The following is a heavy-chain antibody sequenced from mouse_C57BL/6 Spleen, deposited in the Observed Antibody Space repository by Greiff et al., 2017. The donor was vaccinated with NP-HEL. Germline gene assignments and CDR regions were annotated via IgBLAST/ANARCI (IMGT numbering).Heavy chain of an antibody. D-gene: IGHD2-4*01. V-gene: IGHV1-64*01. CDR2: IHPNSGST. Sequence: QVHVKQPGAELVKPGASVKLSCKASGYTFTSYWMHWVKQRPGQGLEWIGMIHPNSGSTNYNEKFKSKATLTVDKSSSTAYMQLSSLTSEDSAVYYCAREGVYDYDGYWYFDVWGTGTTVTVSS. CDR1: GYTFTSYW. CDR3: AREGVYDYDGYWYFDV. J-gene: IGHJ1*03.